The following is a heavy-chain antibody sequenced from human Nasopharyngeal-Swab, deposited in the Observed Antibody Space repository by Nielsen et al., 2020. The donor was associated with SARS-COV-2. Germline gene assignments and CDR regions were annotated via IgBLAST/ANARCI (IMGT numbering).Heavy chain of an antibody. J-gene: IGHJ4*02. Sequence: WIRQPPGKGLEWIGYIYYSGSTYYNPSLKSRVTISVDTSKNQFSLKLSSVTAEETAVEDWARGNNNYLFFFFDYWGQGTLVTVSS. CDR2: IYYSGST. D-gene: IGHD4-11*01. V-gene: IGHV4-31*02. CDR3: ARGNNNYLFFFFDY.